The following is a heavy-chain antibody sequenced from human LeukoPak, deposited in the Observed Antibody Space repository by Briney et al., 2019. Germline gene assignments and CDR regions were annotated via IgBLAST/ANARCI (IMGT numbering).Heavy chain of an antibody. Sequence: SETLSLTCAVSGYSISSGYYWGWIRQPPGKGLEWIRSIYHSGSTYYNPSLKSRVTISVDTSKNQFSLKLSSVTAADTAVYYCARHHRLYYYDSSGYYVDYWGQGTLVTVSS. D-gene: IGHD3-22*01. CDR1: GYSISSGYY. V-gene: IGHV4-38-2*01. CDR2: IYHSGST. J-gene: IGHJ4*02. CDR3: ARHHRLYYYDSSGYYVDY.